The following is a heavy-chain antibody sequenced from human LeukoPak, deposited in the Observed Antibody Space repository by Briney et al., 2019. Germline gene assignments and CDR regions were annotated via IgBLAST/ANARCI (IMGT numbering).Heavy chain of an antibody. Sequence: GGSLRLSCAASGFTFRNYWMHWVRQAPGKGLVWVSRVSGDGSATNYADSVKGRYTISRDNAKNTLYLQMNSLRPDDTAVYYCARNHYGSVDYWGQGTLVTVSS. CDR1: GFTFRNYW. CDR2: VSGDGSAT. D-gene: IGHD3-10*01. J-gene: IGHJ4*02. CDR3: ARNHYGSVDY. V-gene: IGHV3-74*01.